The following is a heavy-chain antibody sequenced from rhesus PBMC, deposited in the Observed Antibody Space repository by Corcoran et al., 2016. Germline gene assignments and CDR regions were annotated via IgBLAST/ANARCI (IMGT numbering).Heavy chain of an antibody. V-gene: IGHV4-165*01. Sequence: QVQLQESGPGLVKPSETLSLTCAVSDGSFSGYYWGWIRQPPGKGLEWIGYIRGRSGSTDYNPSLKRRVTMSTDTSKNQFSLKLSSMAAADTAVYYCARLGYWSGVFDDWGQGVLVTVSS. CDR1: DGSFSGYY. J-gene: IGHJ4*01. CDR3: ARLGYWSGVFDD. D-gene: IGHD3-22*01. CDR2: IRGRSGST.